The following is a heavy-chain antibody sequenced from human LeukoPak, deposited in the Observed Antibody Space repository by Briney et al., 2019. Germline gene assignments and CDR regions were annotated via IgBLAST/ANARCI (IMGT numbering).Heavy chain of an antibody. Sequence: PSETLSLTCAVYGGSFSGYYWSWTRQPPGKGLEWIGEINHSGSTNYNPSLKSRVTISVDTSKNQFSLKLSSVTAADTAVYYCARVVIVVVPAAMWQAYYYGMDVWGQGTTVTVSS. J-gene: IGHJ6*02. V-gene: IGHV4-34*01. CDR2: INHSGST. CDR3: ARVVIVVVPAAMWQAYYYGMDV. CDR1: GGSFSGYY. D-gene: IGHD2-2*01.